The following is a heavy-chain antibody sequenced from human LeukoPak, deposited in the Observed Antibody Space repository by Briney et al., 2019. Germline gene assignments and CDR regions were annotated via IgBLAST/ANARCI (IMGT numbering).Heavy chain of an antibody. J-gene: IGHJ4*02. V-gene: IGHV3-7*01. D-gene: IGHD4-17*01. CDR1: GFSFSPYW. CDR2: INPDGSGT. CDR3: ARLFGGVTTFDY. Sequence: PGGSLRPSCAASGFSFSPYWMSWVRQGPGKGLDWVASINPDGSGTSYVDSVKGRFTISRDNAQNSLYLQMNSLSAEDTAVYYCARLFGGVTTFDYWGQGTLVTVSS.